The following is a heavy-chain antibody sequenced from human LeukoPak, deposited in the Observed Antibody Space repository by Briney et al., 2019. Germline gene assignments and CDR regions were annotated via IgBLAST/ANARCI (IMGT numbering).Heavy chain of an antibody. CDR1: GYTFSNYW. CDR3: ARPLDPGTASGFDL. J-gene: IGHJ3*01. V-gene: IGHV5-51*01. Sequence: RGKSLKISCQAFGYTFSNYWIGWVRQMPGKGLEWMGIIYPGDSGTRYSPSFQGQVTISADKSINTAYLQCSKLRASDTAMYYCARPLDPGTASGFDLWGQGTMVTVSS. CDR2: IYPGDSGT. D-gene: IGHD3-10*01.